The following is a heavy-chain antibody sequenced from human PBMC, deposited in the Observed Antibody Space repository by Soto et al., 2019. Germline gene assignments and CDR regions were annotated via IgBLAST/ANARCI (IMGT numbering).Heavy chain of an antibody. D-gene: IGHD6-6*01. CDR1: GFTFSRYA. Sequence: GGSLRLSCAASGFTFSRYAMSWVRQAPGKGLEWVSSISGSGGSTYHGDSVKGRFTISRDNSKNTLYLQMNSLRAEDTAVYYCAKHSSPSGGYHYYVMGVWGQGTPVTVSS. CDR3: AKHSSPSGGYHYYVMGV. CDR2: ISGSGGST. J-gene: IGHJ6*02. V-gene: IGHV3-23*01.